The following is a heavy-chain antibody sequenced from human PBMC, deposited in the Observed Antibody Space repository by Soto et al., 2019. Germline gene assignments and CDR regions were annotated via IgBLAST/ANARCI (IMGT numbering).Heavy chain of an antibody. CDR1: GGYYRSYT. J-gene: IGHJ4*01. Sequence: QVQVVQSGAEVKKPGSSVKVSCKASGGYYRSYTITWVRQAPGPGLEWMGRVIPILGVVTYAQKFQGKVTFTADKSTSTAYMELSSLRSDDTAVYYCAREPGGDYPLLEYWGQGTLVTVSS. D-gene: IGHD4-17*01. CDR3: AREPGGDYPLLEY. CDR2: VIPILGVV. V-gene: IGHV1-69*08.